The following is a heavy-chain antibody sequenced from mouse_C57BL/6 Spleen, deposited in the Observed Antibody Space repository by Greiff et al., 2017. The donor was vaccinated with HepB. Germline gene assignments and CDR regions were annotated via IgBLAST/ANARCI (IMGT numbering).Heavy chain of an antibody. CDR3: ARERDMAGFAY. Sequence: EVKVVESGGGLVKPGGSLKLSCAASGFTFSSYAMSWVRQTPEKRLEWVATISDGGSYTYYPDNVKGRFTISRDNAKNNLYLQMSHLKSEDTAMYYCARERDMAGFAYWGQGTLVTVSA. CDR1: GFTFSSYA. J-gene: IGHJ3*01. CDR2: ISDGGSYT. V-gene: IGHV5-4*01. D-gene: IGHD1-1*02.